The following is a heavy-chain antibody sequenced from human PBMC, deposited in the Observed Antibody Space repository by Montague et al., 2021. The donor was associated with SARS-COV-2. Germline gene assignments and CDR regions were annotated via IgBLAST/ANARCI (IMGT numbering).Heavy chain of an antibody. Sequence: SLRLSCAASGFTLRRYAMHWVRQAPGKELEWVAVISYDGSNKNNADSVKGRFTISRDKSKNTLYVQMNSLRAEDTAVYYCAKRRGTYYIDYWGQGTLVTVSS. CDR1: GFTLRRYA. CDR3: AKRRGTYYIDY. CDR2: ISYDGSNK. J-gene: IGHJ4*02. D-gene: IGHD1-26*01. V-gene: IGHV3-30-3*02.